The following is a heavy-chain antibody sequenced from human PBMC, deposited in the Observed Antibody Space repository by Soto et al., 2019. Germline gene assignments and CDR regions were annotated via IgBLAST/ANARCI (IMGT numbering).Heavy chain of an antibody. CDR2: INSDGSST. CDR1: GFTFSSYW. D-gene: IGHD3-10*01. V-gene: IGHV3-74*01. Sequence: EVQLVESGGGLVQPGGSLRLSCAASGFTFSSYWMHWVRQAPGKGLVWVSRINSDGSSTSYADSVKGRFTISRDNAKNTLYLQMNSLRAEDTAVYYCARGAASDYYGSGSYYRYWGQGTLVTVSS. CDR3: ARGAASDYYGSGSYYRY. J-gene: IGHJ4*02.